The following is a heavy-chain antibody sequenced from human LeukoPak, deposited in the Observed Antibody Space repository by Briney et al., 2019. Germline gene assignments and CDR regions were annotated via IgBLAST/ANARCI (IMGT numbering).Heavy chain of an antibody. CDR1: GFTFSTYA. Sequence: GGSLRLSCTASGFTFSTYAEHWARHAPGKGLEWVSSISDSGGGTYYSDSAKARLTISRDTSKNTLYLQMNCLRAEDTAMYYCAKHPVGRNPPRSFDSGGQGNLVTVSS. J-gene: IGHJ4*02. CDR3: AKHPVGRNPPRSFDS. V-gene: IGHV3-23*01. CDR2: ISDSGGGT. D-gene: IGHD4-23*01.